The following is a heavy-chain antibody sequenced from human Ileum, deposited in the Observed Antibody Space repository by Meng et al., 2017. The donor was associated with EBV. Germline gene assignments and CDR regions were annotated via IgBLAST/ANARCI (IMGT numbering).Heavy chain of an antibody. CDR3: ARESYSDSSGYYSLDY. V-gene: IGHV4-4*02. J-gene: IGHJ4*02. Sequence: LTGPGPGLVMPSGTRSLTCAVSGGSISSSNWWCWVRQAPGKGLEWIGEIHHTESTNYNPSLKSRVTISVDKSKNQFSLKLSSVTAADTAVYYCARESYSDSSGYYSLDYWGQGSLVTVSS. CDR2: IHHTEST. CDR1: GGSISSSNW. D-gene: IGHD3-22*01.